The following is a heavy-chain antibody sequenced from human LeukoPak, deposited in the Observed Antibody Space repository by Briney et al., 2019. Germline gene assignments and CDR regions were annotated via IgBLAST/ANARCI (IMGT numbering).Heavy chain of an antibody. CDR1: GFTFSAYV. J-gene: IGHJ4*02. CDR2: ISGSGGST. D-gene: IGHD1-1*01. V-gene: IGHV3-23*01. CDR3: AKGNWRYFDY. Sequence: GGSLRLSCAASGFTFSAYVMSWVRQAPGKGLEWVSAISGSGGSTYYADSVKGRFTISRDNSKNTLYLQMNSLGADDTAVYYCAKGNWRYFDYWGQGTLVTVSS.